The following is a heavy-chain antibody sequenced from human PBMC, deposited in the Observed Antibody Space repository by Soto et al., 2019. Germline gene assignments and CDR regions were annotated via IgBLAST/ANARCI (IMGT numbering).Heavy chain of an antibody. J-gene: IGHJ4*02. CDR3: ARDGFGEYNFDY. CDR1: GFTFSSYA. Sequence: GGSLRLSCAASGFTFSSYAMSWVRQAPGKGLEWVSAISGSGGSTYYADSVKGRFTISRDNAKNSLYLQMNSLRAEDTAVYYCARDGFGEYNFDYWGQGTLVTVSS. D-gene: IGHD3-10*01. V-gene: IGHV3-23*01. CDR2: ISGSGGST.